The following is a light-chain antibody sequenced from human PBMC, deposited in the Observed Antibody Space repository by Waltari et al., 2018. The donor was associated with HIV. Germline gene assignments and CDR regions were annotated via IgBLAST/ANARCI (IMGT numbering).Light chain of an antibody. CDR1: SPNIGRNT. CDR3: ATWDDSLNAWV. V-gene: IGLV1-44*01. CDR2: SYG. J-gene: IGLJ3*02. Sequence: QSVLNQSPSASGTPGQRVIISCSGSSPNIGRNTVTWYQQSPGTAPKLLIYSYGQRPSGVPERFSGSKSATSASLAISGLRSEDEADYYCATWDDSLNAWVFGGGTKLTVL.